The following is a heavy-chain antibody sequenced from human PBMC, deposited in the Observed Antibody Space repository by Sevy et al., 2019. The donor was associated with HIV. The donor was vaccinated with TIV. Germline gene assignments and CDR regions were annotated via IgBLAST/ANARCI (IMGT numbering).Heavy chain of an antibody. D-gene: IGHD4-17*01. CDR2: ISSSSSTI. V-gene: IGHV3-48*02. CDR3: ARVLGYGGSRPY. J-gene: IGHJ4*02. Sequence: GSSLRLSCAASGFTFSSYSMNWVRQAPGKGLEWVSYISSSSSTIYYADSAKGRFTISRDNAKNSLYLQMNSLRDEDTAVYYCARVLGYGGSRPYWGQGTLVTVSS. CDR1: GFTFSSYS.